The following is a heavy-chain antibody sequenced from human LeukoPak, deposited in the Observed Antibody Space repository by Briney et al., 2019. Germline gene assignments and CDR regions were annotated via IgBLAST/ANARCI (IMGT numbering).Heavy chain of an antibody. Sequence: ASVKVSCKASGYTLTSYYMHWVRQAPGQGLEWMGIINPSGGSTSYAQKFQGRVTVTRDTSTTTVHMELRGLRSEDTAVYYCARDQEGFDYWGQGTVVTVSS. CDR1: GYTLTSYY. CDR3: ARDQEGFDY. V-gene: IGHV1-46*01. J-gene: IGHJ4*02. CDR2: INPSGGST.